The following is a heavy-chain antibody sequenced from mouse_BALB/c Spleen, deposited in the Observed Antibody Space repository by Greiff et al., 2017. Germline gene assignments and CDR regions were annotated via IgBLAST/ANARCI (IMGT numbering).Heavy chain of an antibody. CDR3: ARDWDGFAY. D-gene: IGHD4-1*01. CDR1: GFNIKDYY. J-gene: IGHJ3*01. V-gene: IGHV14-1*02. CDR2: IDPENGNT. Sequence: VQLQQSGAELVRPGALVKLSCKASGFNIKDYYMHWVKQRPEQGLEWIGWIDPENGNTIYDPKFQGKASVTADTSSNTAYLQLSSLTSEDTAVYYCARDWDGFAYWGQGTLVTVSA.